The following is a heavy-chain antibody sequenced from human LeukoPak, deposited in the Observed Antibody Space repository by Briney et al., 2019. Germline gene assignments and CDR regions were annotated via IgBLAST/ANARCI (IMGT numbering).Heavy chain of an antibody. V-gene: IGHV1-18*01. J-gene: IGHJ4*02. Sequence: ASVKVSCKASGYTFTSYGISWVRQAPGQGLEWMGWISAFNGNTNYAQKLQGRVTMTTDTSTSTAYMELRSLRSDDTAVYYCATSPPYCSSTSCSFDYWGQGTLVTVSS. CDR1: GYTFTSYG. CDR3: ATSPPYCSSTSCSFDY. D-gene: IGHD2-2*01. CDR2: ISAFNGNT.